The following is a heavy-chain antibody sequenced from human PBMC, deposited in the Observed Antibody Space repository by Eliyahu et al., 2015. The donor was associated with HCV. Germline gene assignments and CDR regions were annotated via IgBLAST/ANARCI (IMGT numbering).Heavy chain of an antibody. D-gene: IGHD3-10*01. J-gene: IGHJ6*03. V-gene: IGHV3-15*01. CDR1: GFXFSXAW. CDR2: IKSKTDGGTT. Sequence: EVQLVESGGGLVKPGGSLRLSCAASGFXFSXAWMSWVRQAPGKGLEWIGRIKSKTDGGTTDYAAPVKGRFTISRDDSKSTLYLQMNSLKTEDTAVYYCTXTGAPGXGFDYYLDVWGQGTTVTVSS. CDR3: TXTGAPGXGFDYYLDV.